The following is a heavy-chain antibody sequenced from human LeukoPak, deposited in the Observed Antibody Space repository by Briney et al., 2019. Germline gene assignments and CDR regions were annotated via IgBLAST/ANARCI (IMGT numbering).Heavy chain of an antibody. J-gene: IGHJ4*02. V-gene: IGHV1-69*13. CDR1: GYTFTSYD. CDR3: ARGYDILTGYYWCPFDY. D-gene: IGHD3-9*01. Sequence: SVKVSCKASGYTFTSYDINWVRQATGQGLEWMGGIIPIFGTANYAQKFQGRVTITADESTSTAYMELSSLRSEDTAVYYCARGYDILTGYYWCPFDYWGRGTLVTVSS. CDR2: IIPIFGTA.